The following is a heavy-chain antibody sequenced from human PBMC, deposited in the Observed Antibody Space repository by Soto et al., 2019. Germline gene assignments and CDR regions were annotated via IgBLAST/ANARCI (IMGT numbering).Heavy chain of an antibody. CDR2: IWYDGSNK. V-gene: IGHV3-33*01. CDR3: ARDPSEGYSYGRNGMDV. Sequence: QVQLVESGGGVAQPGRSLRLSCAASGFTFSSYGMHWVRQAPGKGLEWVAVIWYDGSNKYYADSVKGRFTISRDNSKNTLYLQMNSLRAEDTAVYYCARDPSEGYSYGRNGMDVWGQGTTVTVSS. D-gene: IGHD5-18*01. CDR1: GFTFSSYG. J-gene: IGHJ6*02.